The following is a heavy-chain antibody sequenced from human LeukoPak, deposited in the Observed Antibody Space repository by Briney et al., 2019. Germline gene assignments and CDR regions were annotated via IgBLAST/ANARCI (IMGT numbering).Heavy chain of an antibody. J-gene: IGHJ5*02. CDR1: GGSFSGYY. Sequence: SETLSLTCAVYGGSFSGYYWSWIRQPPGKGLEWIGEINHSGSTYYNPSLKSRVTISVDTFKNQFSLKLSSVTAADTAVYYCASYGDSRWGFDPWGQGTLVTVSS. CDR2: INHSGST. D-gene: IGHD4-17*01. CDR3: ASYGDSRWGFDP. V-gene: IGHV4-34*09.